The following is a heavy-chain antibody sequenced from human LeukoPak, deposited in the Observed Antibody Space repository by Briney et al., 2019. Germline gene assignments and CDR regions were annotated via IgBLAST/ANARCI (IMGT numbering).Heavy chain of an antibody. J-gene: IGHJ4*02. Sequence: PGGFLRLSCVASGFTFSSYWMTWVRQAPGKGLEWVANIKEDGSEKYYVDSAKGRFTISRDNAKNSLYLQMNSVRAEDTATYYCARAYPNYSWGQGTLVTVSS. CDR2: IKEDGSEK. CDR1: GFTFSSYW. D-gene: IGHD5-24*01. CDR3: ARAYPNYS. V-gene: IGHV3-7*04.